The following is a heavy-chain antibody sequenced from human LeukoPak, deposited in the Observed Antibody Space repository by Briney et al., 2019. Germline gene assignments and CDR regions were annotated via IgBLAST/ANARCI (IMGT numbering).Heavy chain of an antibody. CDR1: GFTVSSNY. CDR3: ARDFNYYDSSGYHTNFDY. CDR2: ISYDGSNK. D-gene: IGHD3-22*01. J-gene: IGHJ4*02. Sequence: PGGSLRLSCAASGFTVSSNYMSWVRQAPGKGLEWVAVISYDGSNKYYADSVKGRFTISRDNSKNTLYLQMNSLRAEDTAVYYCARDFNYYDSSGYHTNFDYWGQGTLVTVSS. V-gene: IGHV3-30-3*01.